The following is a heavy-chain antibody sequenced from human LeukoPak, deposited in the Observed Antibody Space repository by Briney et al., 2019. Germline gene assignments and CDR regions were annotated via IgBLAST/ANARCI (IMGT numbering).Heavy chain of an antibody. Sequence: GASVKVSCKASGYTFTGYYRHWVRQAPGQGLEWMGWMNPNSGNTGYAQKFQGRVTMTRNTSISTAYMELSSLRSEGTAVYYCASSLEMITFGGTRVGAFDIWGQGTMVTVSS. V-gene: IGHV1-8*02. J-gene: IGHJ3*02. CDR1: GYTFTGYY. CDR2: MNPNSGNT. D-gene: IGHD3-16*01. CDR3: ASSLEMITFGGTRVGAFDI.